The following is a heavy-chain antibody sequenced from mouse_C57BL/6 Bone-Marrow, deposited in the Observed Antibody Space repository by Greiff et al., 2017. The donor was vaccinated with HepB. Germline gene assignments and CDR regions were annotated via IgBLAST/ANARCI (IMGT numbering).Heavy chain of an antibody. V-gene: IGHV14-2*01. CDR3: AFTVVAAYYFDY. Sequence: EVELQQSGAELVKPGASVKLSCTAFGFNIKDYYMHWVKQRTEQGLEWIGRIDPEDGETKYAPKFQGKATITADTSSNTAYLPLSSLTSEDTSVYYCAFTVVAAYYFDYWGQGTTITVSS. CDR1: GFNIKDYY. J-gene: IGHJ2*01. CDR2: IDPEDGET. D-gene: IGHD1-1*01.